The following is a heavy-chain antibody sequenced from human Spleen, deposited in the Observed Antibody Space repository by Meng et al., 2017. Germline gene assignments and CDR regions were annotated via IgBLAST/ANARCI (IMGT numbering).Heavy chain of an antibody. CDR1: GFTLRNYG. CDR2: LSGGGGTT. Sequence: GESLKISCRTSGFTLRNYGMSWVRQAPGKGLEWVSSLSGGGGTTSYGDSVKGRFTISRDNSNNTVFLQMLSLRAEDTAIYFCARDRGLGEYFDHWGQGTLVT. D-gene: IGHD3-16*01. J-gene: IGHJ4*02. V-gene: IGHV3-23*01. CDR3: ARDRGLGEYFDH.